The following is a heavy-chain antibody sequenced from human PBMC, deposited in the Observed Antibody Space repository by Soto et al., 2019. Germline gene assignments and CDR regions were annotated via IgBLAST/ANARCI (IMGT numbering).Heavy chain of an antibody. Sequence: QVQLHQWGAGLLKPSETLSLTCAVFDESLSDYYYTWTRQPPGKGLEWIGEIHPSGSTHYNPSLKTRXXLXQXXSKKQFSLTLLSVTAADTAVYYCSRGIDAYKGGRTWGQGTLVTVSS. J-gene: IGHJ5*02. V-gene: IGHV4-34*01. D-gene: IGHD1-1*01. CDR1: DESLSDYY. CDR3: SRGIDAYKGGRT. CDR2: IHPSGST.